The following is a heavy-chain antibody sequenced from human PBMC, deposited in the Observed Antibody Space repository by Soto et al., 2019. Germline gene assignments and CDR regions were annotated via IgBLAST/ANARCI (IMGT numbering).Heavy chain of an antibody. D-gene: IGHD3-10*01. Sequence: QVQLVQSGAELKKPGASVKVSCKASGYTFTDYYMHWVRQAPGQGLEYLGWTNPKSGGTKYAQKLQGRVTMTRDTSVSTVYMDLSSLRSEVTAVYFCARDVGDWELLFDYWGQGTLVSVSS. CDR2: TNPKSGGT. CDR1: GYTFTDYY. J-gene: IGHJ4*02. CDR3: ARDVGDWELLFDY. V-gene: IGHV1-2*02.